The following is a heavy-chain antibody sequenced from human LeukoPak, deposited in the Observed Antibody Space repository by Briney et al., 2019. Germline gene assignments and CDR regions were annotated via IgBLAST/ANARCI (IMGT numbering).Heavy chain of an antibody. V-gene: IGHV4-39*07. J-gene: IGHJ5*02. CDR3: ARVNNYVRWFDP. D-gene: IGHD3-10*02. CDR2: IYYSGST. CDR1: VGSISSSSYY. Sequence: SETLSLTCTVSVGSISSSSYYWGWIRQPPGKGLEWIGSIYYSGSTYYNPSLKSRVTISVDTSKNQFSLKLSSVTAADTAVYYCARVNNYVRWFDPWGQGTLVTVSS.